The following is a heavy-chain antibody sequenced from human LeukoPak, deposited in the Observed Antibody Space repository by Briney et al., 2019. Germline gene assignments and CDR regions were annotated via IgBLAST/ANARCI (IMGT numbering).Heavy chain of an antibody. V-gene: IGHV3-23*01. CDR1: GFTFSTYA. J-gene: IGHJ3*02. CDR3: AKDGSSGIAATADAFDI. D-gene: IGHD6-13*01. CDR2: ISGRGATS. Sequence: GGSLRLSCAASGFTFSTYAMSWVRQAPGKGLAWVSAISGRGATSYYADSVEGRFTISRDNSKNPLYLQMNSLRAEDTAVYYCAKDGSSGIAATADAFDIWGQGAMVTVSS.